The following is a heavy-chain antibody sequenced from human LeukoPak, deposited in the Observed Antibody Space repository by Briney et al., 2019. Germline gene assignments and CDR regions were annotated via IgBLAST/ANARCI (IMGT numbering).Heavy chain of an antibody. D-gene: IGHD1-26*01. J-gene: IGHJ4*02. CDR1: GFSLSGYW. V-gene: IGHV3-74*01. CDR3: ARESGSHDY. CDR2: INSDGSHT. Sequence: GGSLRLSCAASGFSLSGYWMTWVRQAPGKGLVWVSYINSDGSHTTYADSVKGRLTISRDNSKNTLYLQMNSLRAEDTAVYYCARESGSHDYWGQGTLVTVSS.